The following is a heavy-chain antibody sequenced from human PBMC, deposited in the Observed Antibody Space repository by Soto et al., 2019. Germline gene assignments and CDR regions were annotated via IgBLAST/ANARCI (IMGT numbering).Heavy chain of an antibody. V-gene: IGHV3-11*01. D-gene: IGHD5-12*01. Sequence: GESLKISCAASGFTFSDYYMSWIRQAPGKGLEWVSYISSSGSTIYYADSVKGRFTISRDNAKNSLYLQMNSLRAEDTAVYYCARERGGGYGTFDIWGQGTMVTVSS. CDR2: ISSSGSTI. J-gene: IGHJ3*02. CDR1: GFTFSDYY. CDR3: ARERGGGYGTFDI.